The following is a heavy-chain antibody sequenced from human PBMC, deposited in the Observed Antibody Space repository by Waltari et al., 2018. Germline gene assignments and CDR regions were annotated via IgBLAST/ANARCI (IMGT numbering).Heavy chain of an antibody. Sequence: EVQLVESGGGLVQPGGSLRLSCAAPGFTFSNSWVSWVRQAPGKGLEGVANIKQDASEKYYVDSVKGRFTISRDNAKNLLFLQMNTLRVEDTAVYYCARDSDVGFDRWGQGTLVTVSS. V-gene: IGHV3-7*01. CDR1: GFTFSNSW. CDR2: IKQDASEK. CDR3: ARDSDVGFDR. J-gene: IGHJ5*02.